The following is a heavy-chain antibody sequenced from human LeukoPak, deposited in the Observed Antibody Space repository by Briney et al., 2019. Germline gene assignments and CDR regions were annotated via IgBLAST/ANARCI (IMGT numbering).Heavy chain of an antibody. CDR1: RFTFDDYT. D-gene: IGHD1-26*01. V-gene: IGHV3-43*01. CDR3: AKGASGSYADAFDI. J-gene: IGHJ3*02. CDR2: ISWDGGST. Sequence: PGGSLRLSCAASRFTFDDYTMHWVRQAPGKGLEWVSLISWDGGSTYYADSVKGRFTISRDNSKNTLYLQMNSLRAEDTAVYYCAKGASGSYADAFDIWGQGTMVTVSS.